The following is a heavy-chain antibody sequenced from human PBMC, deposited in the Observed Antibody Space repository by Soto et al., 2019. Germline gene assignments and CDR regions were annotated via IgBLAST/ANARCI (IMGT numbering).Heavy chain of an antibody. CDR3: ARWGAMVPSFDY. Sequence: QVQLVESGGGVVQPGKSLRLSCGASGFTLSTYTMHWVRQAPGKGLEWVALISSDGNNKNYADSVKGRFTISRDKSENTLSLQMNSLRAEDTAVYYCARWGAMVPSFDYWGQGTLVTVSS. V-gene: IGHV3-30-3*01. CDR1: GFTLSTYT. D-gene: IGHD5-18*01. J-gene: IGHJ4*02. CDR2: ISSDGNNK.